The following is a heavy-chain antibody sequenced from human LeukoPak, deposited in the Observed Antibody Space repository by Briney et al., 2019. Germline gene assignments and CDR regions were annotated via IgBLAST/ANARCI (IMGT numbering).Heavy chain of an antibody. CDR3: ARTYYDFWSGSFDY. CDR2: ISPGDSDT. CDR1: GYSFTSYW. J-gene: IGHJ4*02. D-gene: IGHD3-3*01. Sequence: GESLKISCKGSGYSFTSYWIGWVRQMPGKGLEWMGIISPGDSDTRYSPSFQGQVTISADKSISTAYLQWGSLKASDTAMYYCARTYYDFWSGSFDYWGQGTLVTISS. V-gene: IGHV5-51*01.